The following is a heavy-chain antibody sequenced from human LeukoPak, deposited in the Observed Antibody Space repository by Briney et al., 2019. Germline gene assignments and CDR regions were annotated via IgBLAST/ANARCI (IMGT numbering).Heavy chain of an antibody. CDR3: ARVLSGSWDWFDP. J-gene: IGHJ5*02. D-gene: IGHD3-22*01. CDR1: GFTFSRYW. Sequence: GGSLRLSCAASGFTFSRYWIHWVRQAPGKGLEWVSRINPDGSTTTYADSVKGRFTISRDNAKNTVYPQMNSLRAEDTAVYYCARVLSGSWDWFDPWGQGTLVTVSS. V-gene: IGHV3-74*01. CDR2: INPDGSTT.